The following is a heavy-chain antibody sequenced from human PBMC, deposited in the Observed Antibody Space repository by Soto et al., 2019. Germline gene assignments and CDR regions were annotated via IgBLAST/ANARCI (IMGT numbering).Heavy chain of an antibody. CDR3: ARVAYDSYYYYYGMDV. CDR1: GGSISSGDYY. D-gene: IGHD3-3*01. CDR2: IYYSGST. J-gene: IGHJ6*02. V-gene: IGHV4-30-4*01. Sequence: NPSETLSLTCTVSGGSISSGDYYWSWIRQPPGKGLEWIGYIYYSGSTYYNPSLKSRVTISVDTSKNQFSLKLSSVTAADTAVYYCARVAYDSYYYYYGMDVWGQGTTVTVSS.